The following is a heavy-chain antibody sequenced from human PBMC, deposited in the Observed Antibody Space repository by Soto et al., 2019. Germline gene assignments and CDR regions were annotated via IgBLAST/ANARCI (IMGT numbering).Heavy chain of an antibody. Sequence: QVQLVDPGGGVVQPGRSLRLSCAASEFTFSNYAMHWVRQAPGKGLEWVAAISYDGNNKYYADSVKGRFTFSRDNSKSTLYLQMNSLRAEDTAVYYCARGTGPYYYYGLDVWGQGTTVTVSS. J-gene: IGHJ6*02. V-gene: IGHV3-30-3*01. CDR2: ISYDGNNK. CDR1: EFTFSNYA. CDR3: ARGTGPYYYYGLDV.